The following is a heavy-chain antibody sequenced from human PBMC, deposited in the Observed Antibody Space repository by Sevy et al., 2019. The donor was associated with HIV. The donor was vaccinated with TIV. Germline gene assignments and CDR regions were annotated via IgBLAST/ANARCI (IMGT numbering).Heavy chain of an antibody. CDR2: IYYSGST. J-gene: IGHJ6*02. CDR1: GGSISSYY. CDR3: ARGYYGSGSYYYYYGMDV. V-gene: IGHV4-59*01. D-gene: IGHD3-10*01. Sequence: SETLSLTCTVSGGSISSYYWSWIRQPPGKGLEWIGYIYYSGSTNYNPSLKSRVTISVDTSKNQFPLKLSSVTAADTAVYYCARGYYGSGSYYYYYGMDVWGQGTTVTVSS.